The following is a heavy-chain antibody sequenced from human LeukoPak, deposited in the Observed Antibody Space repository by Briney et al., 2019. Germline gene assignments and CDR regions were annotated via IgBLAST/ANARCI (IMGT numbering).Heavy chain of an antibody. J-gene: IGHJ4*02. CDR1: GFTFSNYA. D-gene: IGHD6-19*01. Sequence: SLRLSCAASGFTFSNYAMHWVRQAPGKGLEWLAVIWYDGTNQYYADSVKGRFTISRDNSKNMLFLQMNSLRAEDTAVYYCARADHGWYTFDYWGQGTLVTVPS. V-gene: IGHV3-33*01. CDR2: IWYDGTNQ. CDR3: ARADHGWYTFDY.